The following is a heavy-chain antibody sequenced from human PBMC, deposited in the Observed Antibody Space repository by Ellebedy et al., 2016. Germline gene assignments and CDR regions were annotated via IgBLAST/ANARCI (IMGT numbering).Heavy chain of an antibody. J-gene: IGHJ4*02. CDR1: GFTFSSFA. V-gene: IGHV3-23*01. D-gene: IGHD3-16*02. CDR3: ARDLGGFLGFDS. CDR2: ISGSGTTT. Sequence: GESLKISCVGHGFTFSSFAMNWVRQAPGKGLEWVSIISGSGTTTYHADSVKGRFTISRDNSKNTLYLQMNSLRAEDTATYYCARDLGGFLGFDSWGQGTVVTVSS.